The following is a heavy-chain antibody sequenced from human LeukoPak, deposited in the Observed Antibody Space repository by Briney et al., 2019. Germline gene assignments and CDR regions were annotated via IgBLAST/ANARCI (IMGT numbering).Heavy chain of an antibody. CDR1: GGSFSAYY. Sequence: SETLSLTCAVYGGSFSAYYWSCIRQPPGKGMEWIGEINHSGSTNYNPSLKSRVTISVDPSKNQFSLKLSSMTAADTAVYYCARVSPHYDILTGYLYYFDYWGQGTLVTVSS. CDR3: ARVSPHYDILTGYLYYFDY. V-gene: IGHV4-34*01. J-gene: IGHJ4*02. CDR2: INHSGST. D-gene: IGHD3-9*01.